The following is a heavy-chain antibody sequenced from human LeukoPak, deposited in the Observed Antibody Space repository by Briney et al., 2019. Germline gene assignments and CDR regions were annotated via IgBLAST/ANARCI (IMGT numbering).Heavy chain of an antibody. Sequence: GGSLRLSCAASGFTFSSYAMSWVRQAPGKGLEWVSAISGSGGSTYYADSVKGRFTISRDNSKNTLYLQMNSLRAEDTAVYYCAKEHSSQNHYDSSGYYYGDFDYWGQGTLVTVSS. CDR1: GFTFSSYA. CDR2: ISGSGGST. CDR3: AKEHSSQNHYDSSGYYYGDFDY. J-gene: IGHJ4*02. V-gene: IGHV3-23*01. D-gene: IGHD3-22*01.